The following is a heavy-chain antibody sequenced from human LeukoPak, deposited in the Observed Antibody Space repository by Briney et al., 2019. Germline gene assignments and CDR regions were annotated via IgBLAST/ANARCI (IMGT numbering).Heavy chain of an antibody. V-gene: IGHV4-59*01. CDR1: GGSISSYY. Sequence: SETLSLTCTVSGGSISSYYWSWIRQPPGKGLKWIGSIYYSGSTNYNPSLKSRVTISVDTSKNQFSLKLSSVTAADTAVYYCARALEGYSSSWYRNRYYFDYWGQGTLVTVSS. D-gene: IGHD6-13*01. CDR2: IYYSGST. CDR3: ARALEGYSSSWYRNRYYFDY. J-gene: IGHJ4*02.